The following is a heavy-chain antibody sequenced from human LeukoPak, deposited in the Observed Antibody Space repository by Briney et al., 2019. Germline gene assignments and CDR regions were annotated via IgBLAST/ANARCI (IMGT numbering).Heavy chain of an antibody. CDR2: IYYGGSTNYNPGST. CDR3: AGHSGGRGEMFDY. J-gene: IGHJ4*02. CDR1: GGSISSYY. V-gene: IGHV4-59*08. Sequence: SSETLSLTCTVSGGSISSYYWSWIRQPPGKGLEWIGYIYYGGSTNYNPGSTNYNPSLKSRVTISVDTSKNQFSLKLSSVTAADTAVYYCAGHSGGRGEMFDYWGQGTLVTVSS. D-gene: IGHD2-15*01.